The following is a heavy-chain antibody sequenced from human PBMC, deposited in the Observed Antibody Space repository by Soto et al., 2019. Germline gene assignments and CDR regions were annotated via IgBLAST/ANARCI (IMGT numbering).Heavy chain of an antibody. Sequence: QVQLVQSGAEVKKPGASVKLSCRTSGYTFTHYYIHWVRQAPGQGLEWLGIINPASGSTNYAQDFQGRVTLTMDPSTTTVYMDLRGLRAEDTAIFYCARDLAAGDHWGQGTLVTVSS. V-gene: IGHV1-46*01. J-gene: IGHJ4*02. CDR2: INPASGST. D-gene: IGHD6-13*01. CDR3: ARDLAAGDH. CDR1: GYTFTHYY.